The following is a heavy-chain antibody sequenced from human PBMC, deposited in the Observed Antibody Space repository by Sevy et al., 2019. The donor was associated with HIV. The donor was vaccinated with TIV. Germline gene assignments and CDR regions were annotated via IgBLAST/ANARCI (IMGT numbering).Heavy chain of an antibody. CDR3: AREGNYGDSGDAFDI. J-gene: IGHJ3*02. CDR1: GFALSSYT. D-gene: IGHD4-17*01. V-gene: IGHV3-30*14. Sequence: GGSLRLSCAASGFALSSYTVHWVRQAPDKGLEWVALISYDESIEYYADSVRGRFTISRDTSESTLYLQMSSLRAEDTAVYYCAREGNYGDSGDAFDIWGQGTLVTVSS. CDR2: ISYDESIE.